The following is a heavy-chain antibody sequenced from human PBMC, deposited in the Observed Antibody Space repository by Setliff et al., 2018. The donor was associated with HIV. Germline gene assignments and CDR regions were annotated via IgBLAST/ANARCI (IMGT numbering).Heavy chain of an antibody. CDR3: ASGREAVAGALHFDY. J-gene: IGHJ4*02. Sequence: LSLTCTVSGGSISSGGYYWSWIRQPPGKGLEWIGYIYTNGSTNYNPSLKSRVTISVDTSKNQFSLKLNSVTAADTAVYYCASGREAVAGALHFDYWGQGPLVTVSS. V-gene: IGHV4-61*09. D-gene: IGHD6-19*01. CDR1: GGSISSGGYY. CDR2: IYTNGST.